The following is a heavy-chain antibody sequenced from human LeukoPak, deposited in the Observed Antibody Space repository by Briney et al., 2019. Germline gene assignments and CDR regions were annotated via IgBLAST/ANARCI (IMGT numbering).Heavy chain of an antibody. J-gene: IGHJ4*02. V-gene: IGHV4-59*01. Sequence: IVYIYYTVSTNNTSLKCRVTISVDTSKNPFSLKLSSVTAADTAVYYCARPGSYRGYFDYWGQGSLVTVSS. CDR3: ARPGSYRGYFDY. CDR2: IYYTVST. D-gene: IGHD1-26*01.